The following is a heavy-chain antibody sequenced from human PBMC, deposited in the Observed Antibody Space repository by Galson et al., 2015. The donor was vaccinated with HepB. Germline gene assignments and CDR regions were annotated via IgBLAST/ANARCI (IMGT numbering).Heavy chain of an antibody. J-gene: IGHJ4*02. D-gene: IGHD6-19*01. V-gene: IGHV3-30-3*01. CDR3: AREGYSSGRFFGY. Sequence: SLRLSCAASGFTFSSYAMHWVRQAPGKGLEWVAVISYDGSIKYYADSVKGRFTISRDNSKNTLYLQMNSLRAEDTAVYYCAREGYSSGRFFGYWGQGTLVTVSS. CDR2: ISYDGSIK. CDR1: GFTFSSYA.